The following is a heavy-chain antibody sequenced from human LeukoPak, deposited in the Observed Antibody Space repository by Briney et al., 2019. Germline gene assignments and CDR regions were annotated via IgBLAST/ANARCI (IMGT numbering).Heavy chain of an antibody. CDR1: GGSFSGYY. V-gene: IGHV4-34*01. CDR2: INHSGST. Sequence: SETLSLTCAVYGGSFSGYYWTWIRQPPGKGLEWIGEINHSGSTNYNPYLKSRVTMSVDTSMNQFSLRLNSVTAADTAVYYCARAYGSGSYHSNWFESWGQGTLVIVSS. D-gene: IGHD3-10*01. J-gene: IGHJ5*01. CDR3: ARAYGSGSYHSNWFES.